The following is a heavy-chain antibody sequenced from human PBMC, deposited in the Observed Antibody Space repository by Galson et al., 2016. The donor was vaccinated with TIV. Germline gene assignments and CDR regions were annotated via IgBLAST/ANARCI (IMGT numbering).Heavy chain of an antibody. D-gene: IGHD3-3*01. CDR3: ASPRHGGFLRFSMDV. V-gene: IGHV3-30*04. CDR1: SIHFSSFA. CDR2: ISYDATNT. J-gene: IGHJ6*02. Sequence: SLRLSCAASSIHFSSFAMHWVRQAPGRGLEWVAVISYDATNTYYADPVKGRFTVSRDNSKNTLHLQINNVRGEDTATYYCASPRHGGFLRFSMDVWGQGTTVIVS.